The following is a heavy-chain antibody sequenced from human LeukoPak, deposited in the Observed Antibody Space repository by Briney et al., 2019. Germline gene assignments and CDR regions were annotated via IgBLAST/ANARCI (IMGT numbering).Heavy chain of an antibody. Sequence: PGGSLRLSCAASGFTSSTYSMNWVRPAPGKGLEWVSSLGSSSSSIYYADSAKGRFTISRDNAKISLYLHMNSLSDEDPAVYYCAIEWQEGCDYWGQGTLVTVSS. CDR1: GFTSSTYS. J-gene: IGHJ4*02. CDR3: AIEWQEGCDY. V-gene: IGHV3-21*01. D-gene: IGHD5-12*01. CDR2: LGSSSSSI.